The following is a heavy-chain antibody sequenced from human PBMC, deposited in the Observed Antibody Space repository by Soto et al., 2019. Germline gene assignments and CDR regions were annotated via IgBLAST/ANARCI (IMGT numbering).Heavy chain of an antibody. CDR1: GGTFSSYA. J-gene: IGHJ6*02. CDR2: IIPIFGTA. CDR3: ARGLYCSSTSCYEIPFPYYYYGMDV. D-gene: IGHD2-2*01. V-gene: IGHV1-69*01. Sequence: QVQLVQSGAEVKKPGSSVKVSCKAFGGTFSSYAISWVRQAPGQGLEWMGGIIPIFGTANYAQKFQGRVTITADESTSTAYMELSSLRSEDTAVYYCARGLYCSSTSCYEIPFPYYYYGMDVWGQGTTVTVSS.